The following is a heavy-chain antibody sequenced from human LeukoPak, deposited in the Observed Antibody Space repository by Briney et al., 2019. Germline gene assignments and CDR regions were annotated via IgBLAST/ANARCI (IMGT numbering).Heavy chain of an antibody. D-gene: IGHD4-23*01. Sequence: TGGSLLLSCAASGLTFSSYWMSWVRQAPGKGLEWVANIKQDGSEKYYVDSVKGRFTISRDNAKNSLYLQMNSLRAEDTAVYYCARAKRWTYFDYWGQGTLVTVSP. CDR1: GLTFSSYW. CDR2: IKQDGSEK. CDR3: ARAKRWTYFDY. J-gene: IGHJ4*02. V-gene: IGHV3-7*04.